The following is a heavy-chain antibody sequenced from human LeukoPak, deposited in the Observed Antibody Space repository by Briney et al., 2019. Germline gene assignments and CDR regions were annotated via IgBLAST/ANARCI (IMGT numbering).Heavy chain of an antibody. CDR1: GFTFSDYG. CDR2: IYSGGST. D-gene: IGHD2-15*01. V-gene: IGHV3-53*01. J-gene: IGHJ1*01. CDR3: ARDLLFQH. Sequence: GGTLRLSCAASGFTFSDYGMSWVRQAPGKGLEWVSVIYSGGSTYYADSVKGRFTISRDNSKNTLYLQMNSLRAEDTAVYYCARDLLFQHWGQGTLVTVSS.